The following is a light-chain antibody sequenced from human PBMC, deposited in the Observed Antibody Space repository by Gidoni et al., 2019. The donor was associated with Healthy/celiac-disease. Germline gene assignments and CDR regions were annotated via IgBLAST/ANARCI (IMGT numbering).Light chain of an antibody. CDR1: QSVSSSY. J-gene: IGKJ3*01. CDR3: QQYGSSPLFP. V-gene: IGKV3-20*01. CDR2: GAS. Sequence: EIVLTEAPGTLSLSPVERATLSGRASQSVSSSYLAWYQQKPGQAPRLLIYGASSRATGIPDRFSGSWSGTDFTLPISRLEPEDFAVYYCQQYGSSPLFPFGPGTKVDIK.